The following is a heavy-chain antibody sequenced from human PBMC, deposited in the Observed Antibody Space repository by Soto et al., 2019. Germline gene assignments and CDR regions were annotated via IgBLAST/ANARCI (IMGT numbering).Heavy chain of an antibody. D-gene: IGHD4-17*01. CDR2: IYYSGST. J-gene: IGHJ3*02. Sequence: QVQLQESGPGLVKPSETLSLTCTVSGGSISRYYWSWIRQPPGKGLEWIGSIYYSGSTNYNPSLTSRVTISVDTSKNQFSLKLSSVTAADTAVDYCARQYGDYVRGAFDIWGQVTMVNVSS. CDR1: GGSISRYY. V-gene: IGHV4-59*01. CDR3: ARQYGDYVRGAFDI.